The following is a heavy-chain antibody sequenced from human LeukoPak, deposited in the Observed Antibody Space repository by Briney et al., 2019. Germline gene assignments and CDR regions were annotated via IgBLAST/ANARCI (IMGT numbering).Heavy chain of an antibody. CDR1: GFIFSSHW. J-gene: IGHJ4*02. V-gene: IGHV3-7*01. CDR3: AKGITMIVVVTTVDY. D-gene: IGHD3-22*01. CDR2: IKEDGSEK. Sequence: GGSLRLSCATSGFIFSSHWMSWVRQAPGKGLEWVAKIKEDGSEKYYVDSVRGRFTISRDNGKNSLYLQMNSLRAEDTAVYYCAKGITMIVVVTTVDYWGQGTLVTVSS.